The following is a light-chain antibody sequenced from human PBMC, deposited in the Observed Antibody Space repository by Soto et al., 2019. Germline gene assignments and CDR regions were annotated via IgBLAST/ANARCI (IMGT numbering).Light chain of an antibody. CDR3: QQANSFPFT. CDR2: DAS. J-gene: IGKJ5*01. Sequence: DNQNTPSPPILPAYAGDGFPITGLASQDISRWLAWYQQKPGKAPVLPIYDASTLQGGVPSRFSGTGSGTDFTLTISSLQPEDFATYYCQQANSFPFTFGQGTRLEIK. CDR1: QDISRW. V-gene: IGKV1D-12*01.